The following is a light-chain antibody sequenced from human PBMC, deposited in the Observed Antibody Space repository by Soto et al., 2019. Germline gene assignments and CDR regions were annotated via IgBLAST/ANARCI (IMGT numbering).Light chain of an antibody. V-gene: IGLV1-47*02. CDR3: AAWDDHLTPYWV. CDR2: NNY. Sequence: QSVLTQPPSASGAPGQSVSISCSGSSSTIGSNFVYWYQQLPGAAPKLLIFNNYRRPSGVPDRFSGSKSGTSASLAITGLRSEDEGDYYCAAWDDHLTPYWVFGGGTKL. J-gene: IGLJ3*02. CDR1: SSTIGSNF.